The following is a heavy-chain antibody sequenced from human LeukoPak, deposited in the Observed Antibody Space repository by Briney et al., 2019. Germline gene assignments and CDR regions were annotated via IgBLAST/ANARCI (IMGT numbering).Heavy chain of an antibody. CDR3: ARGHDGVVGWFAP. CDR1: GGSISNYY. V-gene: IGHV4-59*01. CDR2: ISYSGSI. D-gene: IGHD4-17*01. J-gene: IGHJ5*02. Sequence: SETLSLTCTVSGGSISNYYWIWIRQPPGKGLEWIGHISYSGSINYNPSLKSRVTISVDTSKNHFSLKVTSVTAADTAVYYCARGHDGVVGWFAPWGRGTLVTVSS.